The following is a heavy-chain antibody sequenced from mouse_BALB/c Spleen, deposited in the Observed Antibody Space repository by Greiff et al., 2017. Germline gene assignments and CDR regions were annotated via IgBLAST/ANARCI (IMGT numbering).Heavy chain of an antibody. D-gene: IGHD3-3*01. CDR3: ARDRGFYAMDY. CDR2: IWAGGST. J-gene: IGHJ4*01. V-gene: IGHV2-9*02. CDR1: GFSLTSYG. Sequence: VQGVESGPGLVAPSQSLSITCTVSGFSLTSYGVHWVRQPPGKGLEWLGVIWAGGSTNYNSALMSRLSISKDNSKSQVFSKMNSLQTDDTAMYYCARDRGFYAMDYWGQGNSVTVSS.